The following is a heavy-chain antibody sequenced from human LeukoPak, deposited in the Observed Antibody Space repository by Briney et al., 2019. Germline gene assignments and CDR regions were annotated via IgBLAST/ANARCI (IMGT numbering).Heavy chain of an antibody. CDR1: GFTFSSYG. D-gene: IGHD3-3*01. CDR2: IWYDGSNK. CDR3: AREKTVTIFGVVIPYYYYYYMDV. J-gene: IGHJ6*03. V-gene: IGHV3-33*01. Sequence: GGSLRLSCAASGFTFSSYGMHWVRQAPGKGLEWVAVIWYDGSNKYYADSVKGRFTISRDNSKNTLYLQMNSLRAEDTAVYYCAREKTVTIFGVVIPYYYYYYMDVWGKGTTVTVSS.